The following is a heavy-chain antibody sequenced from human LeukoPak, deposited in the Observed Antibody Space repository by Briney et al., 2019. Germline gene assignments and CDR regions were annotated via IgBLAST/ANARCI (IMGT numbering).Heavy chain of an antibody. CDR1: GYTFTGHY. V-gene: IGHV1-2*02. J-gene: IGHJ4*02. Sequence: ASVKVSCKASGYTFTGHYLHWLRQAPGQGLEWIGWIYPNSGATSYVQKFQGRVTLTRDTSISTAYMELSRLRSDDTAVYYCARDWGSTDCWGQGTLVTVSS. CDR2: IYPNSGAT. CDR3: ARDWGSTDC. D-gene: IGHD3-16*01.